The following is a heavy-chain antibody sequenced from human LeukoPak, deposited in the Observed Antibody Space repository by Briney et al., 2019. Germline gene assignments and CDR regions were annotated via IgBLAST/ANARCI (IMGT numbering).Heavy chain of an antibody. J-gene: IGHJ6*03. V-gene: IGHV1-18*01. D-gene: IGHD2-2*01. CDR3: ARPAKGAYYYYYMDV. CDR1: DYTLLTYG. CDR2: ISTYNGNT. Sequence: GASVKVSCKASDYTLLTYGITWVRQAPGQGLEWMGCISTYNGNTHYAQKLQGRVTMTTDTSTRTAYMELRSLTSNDTGIYYCARPAKGAYYYYYMDVWGRGTTVTVSS.